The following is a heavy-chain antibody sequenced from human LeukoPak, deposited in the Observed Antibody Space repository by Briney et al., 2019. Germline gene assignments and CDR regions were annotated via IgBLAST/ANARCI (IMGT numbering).Heavy chain of an antibody. D-gene: IGHD2-15*01. Sequence: GGSLRLSCAASGFTFSSYGMHWVRQAPGKGLEWVAVIWYDGSNKYYADSVKGRFTISRDNSKNTLYLQMYSLRAEDTAVYYCAKDAPKGCSGGSCYYRYYYYYMDVWGKGTTVTVSS. V-gene: IGHV3-33*06. J-gene: IGHJ6*03. CDR1: GFTFSSYG. CDR3: AKDAPKGCSGGSCYYRYYYYYMDV. CDR2: IWYDGSNK.